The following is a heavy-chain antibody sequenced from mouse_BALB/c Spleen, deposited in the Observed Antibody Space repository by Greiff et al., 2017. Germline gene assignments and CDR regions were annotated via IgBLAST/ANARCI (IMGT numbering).Heavy chain of an antibody. V-gene: IGHV5-6-5*01. Sequence: EVQLQQSGGGLVKPGGSLKLSCAASGFTFSSYAMSWVRQTPEKRLEWVASISSGGSTYYPDSVKGRFTISRDNARNILYLQMSSLRSEDTAMYYCARDPFAYWGQGTLVTVSA. J-gene: IGHJ3*01. CDR2: ISSGGST. CDR3: ARDPFAY. CDR1: GFTFSSYA.